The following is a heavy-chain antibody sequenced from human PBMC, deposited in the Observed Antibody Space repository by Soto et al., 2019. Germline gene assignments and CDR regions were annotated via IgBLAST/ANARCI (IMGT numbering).Heavy chain of an antibody. CDR3: ARHPNWDFDF. J-gene: IGHJ4*03. CDR2: IYYSGST. CDR1: DGSIIGISYH. V-gene: IGHV4-39*01. D-gene: IGHD7-27*01. Sequence: SETMSLTCTVADGSIIGISYHCGRIRQPPGKGLEWIGGIYYSGSTYYNPSLKSRVTISVDTSKNQFSLKLSSVTSADTSVCYCARHPNWDFDFGGHATLVTGPS.